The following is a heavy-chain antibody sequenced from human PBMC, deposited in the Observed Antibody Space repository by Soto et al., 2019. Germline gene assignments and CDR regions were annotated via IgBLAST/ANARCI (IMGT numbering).Heavy chain of an antibody. V-gene: IGHV3-11*01. CDR3: ARGPQSVWLGSRRRYYYNRMPV. Sequence: PGGSLRLSCAASGFTFSDYYMSWIRQAPGKGLEWVSYISSSGSTIYYADSVKGRFTISRDNAKNSLYLQMNSLRAEDTAVYYCARGPQSVWLGSRRRYYYNRMPVWAQGTTGTVS. CDR2: ISSSGSTI. D-gene: IGHD3-16*01. CDR1: GFTFSDYY. J-gene: IGHJ6*02.